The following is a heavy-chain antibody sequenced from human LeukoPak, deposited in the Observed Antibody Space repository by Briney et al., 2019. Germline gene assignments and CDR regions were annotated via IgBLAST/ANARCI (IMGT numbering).Heavy chain of an antibody. CDR2: IYPGDSDT. Sequence: KHGESLKISCKGSGYSFTSYWIGWVRQMPGKGLEWMGIIYPGDSDTRYSPSFQGQVTISADKSISTAYLQWSSLKASDTAMYYCARQRGNGYNSYYFDYWGQGTLVTVSS. V-gene: IGHV5-51*01. J-gene: IGHJ4*02. CDR3: ARQRGNGYNSYYFDY. D-gene: IGHD5-24*01. CDR1: GYSFTSYW.